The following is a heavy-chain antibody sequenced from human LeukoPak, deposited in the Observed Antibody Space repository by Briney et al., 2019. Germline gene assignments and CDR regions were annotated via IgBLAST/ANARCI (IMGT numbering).Heavy chain of an antibody. CDR2: ISSSGSTI. Sequence: GGSLILSCAASGFTFSDYYMSWIRQAPGKGLEWVSYISSSGSTIYYADSVKGRFTISRDNAKNSPYLQMNSLRAEDPAVYYCARERGPHAFDIWGQGTMVTVSS. CDR1: GFTFSDYY. J-gene: IGHJ3*02. CDR3: ARERGPHAFDI. V-gene: IGHV3-11*04.